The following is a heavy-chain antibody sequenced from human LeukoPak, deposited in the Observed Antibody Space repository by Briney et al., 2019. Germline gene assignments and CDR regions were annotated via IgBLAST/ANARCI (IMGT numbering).Heavy chain of an antibody. Sequence: SETLSLTCAVYGGSFSGYYWSWIRQPPGKGLEWIGEINHSGSTNYNPSLKSRVTISVDTSKNQFSLKLSSVTAADTAVYYCARGRGSSSWYHFDYWGQGTLVTVSS. CDR2: INHSGST. V-gene: IGHV4-34*01. CDR1: GGSFSGYY. D-gene: IGHD6-13*01. J-gene: IGHJ4*02. CDR3: ARGRGSSSWYHFDY.